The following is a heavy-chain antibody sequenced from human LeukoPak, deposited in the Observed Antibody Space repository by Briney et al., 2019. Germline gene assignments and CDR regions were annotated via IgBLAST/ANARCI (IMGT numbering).Heavy chain of an antibody. J-gene: IGHJ4*02. Sequence: SETLSLTCTVSGGSISSYYWNWIRQPPGKGLEWIGYIYYSGSTNYNPSLKSRVTTSVDTSKNQFSLKLSSVAAADTAVYYCARERLGYYDRSGLDYWGQGTLVTVSS. CDR3: ARERLGYYDRSGLDY. V-gene: IGHV4-59*01. CDR2: IYYSGST. D-gene: IGHD3-22*01. CDR1: GGSISSYY.